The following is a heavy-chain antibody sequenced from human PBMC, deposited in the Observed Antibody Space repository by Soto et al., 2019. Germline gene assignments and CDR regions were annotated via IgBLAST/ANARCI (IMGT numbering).Heavy chain of an antibody. D-gene: IGHD2-8*02. CDR1: GFTFSNAW. V-gene: IGHV3-15*05. CDR2: IKSRTDGGTT. J-gene: IGHJ4*02. CDR3: TTESGGNPLPFDY. Sequence: EVQLVESGGGLVKPGGSLRLSCAAAGFTFSNAWMSWVRQAPGKGLEWIGRIKSRTDGGTTDYAAPVKGRFTISRDDSKNTLYLQMNSLKTEDTAVYYCTTESGGNPLPFDYWGQGTLVTVSS.